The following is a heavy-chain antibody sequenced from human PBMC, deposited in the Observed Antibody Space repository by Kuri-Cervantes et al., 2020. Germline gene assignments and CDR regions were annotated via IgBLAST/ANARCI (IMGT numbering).Heavy chain of an antibody. D-gene: IGHD6-19*01. CDR3: AKDWDSGWYDYFDY. CDR2: INSYGSTT. J-gene: IGHJ4*02. Sequence: GGSLRLSCAASGFTFNRHAMHWVRQAPGKGPLWVSRINSYGSTTTYADSVKGRFTVSRDNAKNTLYLQMNSLRAEDTAVYYCAKDWDSGWYDYFDYWGQGILVTVSS. CDR1: GFTFNRHA. V-gene: IGHV3-74*01.